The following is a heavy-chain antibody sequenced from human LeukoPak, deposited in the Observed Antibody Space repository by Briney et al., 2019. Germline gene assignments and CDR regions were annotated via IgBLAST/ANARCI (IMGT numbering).Heavy chain of an antibody. CDR3: ARAKGGYSYGTYYFDY. CDR2: IIPILGIA. Sequence: ASVKVSCKASGGTFSSYAISWVRQAPGQGLEWMGRIIPILGIANYAQKFQGRVTITADKSTSTAYMELSSLRSEDTAVYYCARAKGGYSYGTYYFDYWGQGTLVTVSS. D-gene: IGHD5-18*01. CDR1: GGTFSSYA. J-gene: IGHJ4*02. V-gene: IGHV1-69*04.